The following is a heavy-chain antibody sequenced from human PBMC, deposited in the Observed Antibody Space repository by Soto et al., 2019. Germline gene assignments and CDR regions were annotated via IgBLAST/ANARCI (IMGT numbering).Heavy chain of an antibody. CDR2: VSGSGANT. V-gene: IGHV3-23*01. Sequence: GGSLRLSCAASGITFSSYAMGWVRQAPGKGLEWVSTVSGSGANTYYADSVKGRFTISRDNSENTLYLQMISLRAEDMAIYYCAKGPHSSGWHYFDYWGQGTLVTVSS. J-gene: IGHJ4*02. CDR3: AKGPHSSGWHYFDY. D-gene: IGHD6-19*01. CDR1: GITFSSYA.